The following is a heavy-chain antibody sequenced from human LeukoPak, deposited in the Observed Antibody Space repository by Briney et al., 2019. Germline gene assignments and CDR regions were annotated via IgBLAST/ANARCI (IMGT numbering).Heavy chain of an antibody. CDR3: AKTLWFGELLSPLDY. CDR1: GFTFDDYA. V-gene: IGHV3-43D*03. Sequence: GGSLRLSCAASGFTFDDYAMHWVRQAPGKGLEWASLISWDGGSTYYADSVKGRFTISRDNSKNSLYLQMNSLRAEDTALYYCAKTLWFGELLSPLDYWGQGTLVTVSS. CDR2: ISWDGGST. D-gene: IGHD3-10*01. J-gene: IGHJ4*02.